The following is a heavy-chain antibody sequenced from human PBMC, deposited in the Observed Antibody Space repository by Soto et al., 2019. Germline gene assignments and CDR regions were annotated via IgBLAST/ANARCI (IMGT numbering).Heavy chain of an antibody. V-gene: IGHV4-4*07. CDR1: GGSISSYY. J-gene: IGHJ4*02. CDR3: ARDGYSYGYDY. D-gene: IGHD5-18*01. Sequence: QVQLQESGPGLVKPSETLSLTCTVSGGSISSYYWSWIRQPAGKGLEWIGRIYTSGSTNYNPSLKGRGTMAVDTSKNPVSLKLSSVTAADTAVDFCARDGYSYGYDYWGQGTLVTVSS. CDR2: IYTSGST.